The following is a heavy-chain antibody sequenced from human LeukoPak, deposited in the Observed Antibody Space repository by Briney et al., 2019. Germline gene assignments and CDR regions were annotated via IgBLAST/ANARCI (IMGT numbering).Heavy chain of an antibody. Sequence: GGSLRLSCAASGFTFSSYGVHWVRQAPGKGLEWVAVIPYDGSNKYYADSVKGRFTISRDNSKNTLYLQMNSLRAEDTAVYYCAKDPPSDDYVWGSYRFPDYWGQGTLVTVSS. D-gene: IGHD3-16*02. V-gene: IGHV3-30*18. CDR1: GFTFSSYG. J-gene: IGHJ4*02. CDR3: AKDPPSDDYVWGSYRFPDY. CDR2: IPYDGSNK.